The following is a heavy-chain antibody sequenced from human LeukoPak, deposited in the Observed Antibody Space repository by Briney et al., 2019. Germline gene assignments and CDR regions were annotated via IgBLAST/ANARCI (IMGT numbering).Heavy chain of an antibody. D-gene: IGHD6-13*01. J-gene: IGHJ4*02. CDR2: ISSSSSYI. Sequence: GGSLRLSCAASGFTFSSYSMNWVRQAPGKGLEWVSSISSSSSYIYYADSVKGRFTISRDNAKNTLYLQMNSLRAEDTAVYYCAKSGYSSSWYAPLDYWGQGTLVTVSS. CDR3: AKSGYSSSWYAPLDY. V-gene: IGHV3-21*04. CDR1: GFTFSSYS.